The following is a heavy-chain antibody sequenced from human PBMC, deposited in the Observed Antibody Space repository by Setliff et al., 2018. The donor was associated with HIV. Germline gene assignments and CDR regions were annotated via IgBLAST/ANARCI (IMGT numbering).Heavy chain of an antibody. D-gene: IGHD1-1*01. J-gene: IGHJ5*02. CDR3: AREDYNWNDLRWFDP. V-gene: IGHV4-39*02. Sequence: KPSETLSLTCSVSGASISRSTYSWGWIRQPPGKGLEWIGSISYTGSTDYTPSLKSRVTISVDTSKNYVSLKLNSVTAADTAVYYCAREDYNWNDLRWFDPWGQGTLVTVSS. CDR2: ISYTGST. CDR1: GASISRSTYS.